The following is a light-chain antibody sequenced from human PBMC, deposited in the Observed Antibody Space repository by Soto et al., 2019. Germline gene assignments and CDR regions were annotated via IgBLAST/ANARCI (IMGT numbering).Light chain of an antibody. V-gene: IGLV1-47*01. CDR1: SPNIGSNF. J-gene: IGLJ7*01. CDR2: RNN. CDR3: AAWDDSLSVPV. Sequence: QSVLTQPPSASGTPGQRVTISCSGNSPNIGSNFVYWYQHLPGTAPKLLIFRNNQRPSGVPDRFSGSKSGTSGSLAISELRSEDEADYFCAAWDDSLSVPVFGGGTQLTVL.